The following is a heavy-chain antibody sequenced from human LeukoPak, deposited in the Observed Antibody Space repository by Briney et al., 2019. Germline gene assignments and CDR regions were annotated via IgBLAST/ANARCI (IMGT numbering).Heavy chain of an antibody. J-gene: IGHJ4*02. D-gene: IGHD4-17*01. V-gene: IGHV2-70*04. Sequence: SGPAQVKPTKTLTLTCTFPGFSLSTSGMRVSWIRQPQGKALEWLARIDWDDDKFYSTSLKTRLTISKDTSKNQVVLTMTNMDPVDTATYCCARNGGDYSLDYWGQGTLVTVSS. CDR2: IDWDDDK. CDR3: ARNGGDYSLDY. CDR1: GFSLSTSGMR.